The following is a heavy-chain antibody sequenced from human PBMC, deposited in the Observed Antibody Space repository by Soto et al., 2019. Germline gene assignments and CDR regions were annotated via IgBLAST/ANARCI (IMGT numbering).Heavy chain of an antibody. CDR1: GGSISSGGYS. J-gene: IGHJ4*02. Sequence: QLQLQESGSGLVKPSQTLSLTCAVSGGSISSGGYSWSWIRQPPGKGLELIRYIYHIGSTYYIPSLMRRSTITGDRSKIQYSLKLSSETAADTPVYFCARAGGLGAVAVDYWAQGTLVTVSS. CDR3: ARAGGLGAVAVDY. CDR2: IYHIGST. D-gene: IGHD6-19*01. V-gene: IGHV4-30-2*01.